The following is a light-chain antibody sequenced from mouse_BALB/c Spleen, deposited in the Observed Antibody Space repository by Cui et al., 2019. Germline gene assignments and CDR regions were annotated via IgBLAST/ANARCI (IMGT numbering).Light chain of an antibody. CDR3: QQHYDNPWT. J-gene: IGKJ1*01. V-gene: IGKV6-25*01. CDR2: WAS. Sequence: DIVITQSHKFISTSAGDRVTITCTASKGVSTALAWYQQKPGQSPKLLIYWASTRHTGVPDSFTGSGSGTDYTLTISSVQAEDLALYYCQQHYDNPWTFGGGTKLEIK. CDR1: KGVSTA.